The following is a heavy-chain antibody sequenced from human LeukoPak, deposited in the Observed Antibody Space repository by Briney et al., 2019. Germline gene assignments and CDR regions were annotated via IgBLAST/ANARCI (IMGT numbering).Heavy chain of an antibody. D-gene: IGHD6-19*01. V-gene: IGHV3-21*04. CDR1: GFTFSSYS. CDR3: AKDLNRYSSGWSPQGY. J-gene: IGHJ4*02. CDR2: ISGSSSYI. Sequence: GGSLRLSCAASGFTFSSYSMNWVRQAPGKGLEWVSSISGSSSYIYYADSVKGRFTISRDNAKNSLYLQMNSLRAEDTAVYYCAKDLNRYSSGWSPQGYWGQGTLVTVSS.